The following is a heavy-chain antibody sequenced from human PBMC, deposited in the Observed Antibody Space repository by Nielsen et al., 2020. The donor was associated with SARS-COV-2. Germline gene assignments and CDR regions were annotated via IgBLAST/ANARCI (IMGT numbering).Heavy chain of an antibody. CDR2: IYYSGST. V-gene: IGHV4-30-4*01. CDR1: GGSISSGDYY. CDR3: ARDSPIITRSFDI. J-gene: IGHJ3*02. D-gene: IGHD3-22*01. Sequence: LRLSCTVSGGSISSGDYYWSWIRQPPGKGLEWIGYIYYSGSTYYNPSLRSRVTISLDTSKNQVSLHLSSVTAADTALYYCARDSPIITRSFDIWGQGTMVTVSS.